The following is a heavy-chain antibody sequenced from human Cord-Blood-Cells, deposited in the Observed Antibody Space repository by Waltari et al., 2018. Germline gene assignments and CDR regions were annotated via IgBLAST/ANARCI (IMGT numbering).Heavy chain of an antibody. CDR3: ARDANSYGFDY. CDR2: IYHSGST. CDR1: GGSISSSNW. J-gene: IGHJ4*02. V-gene: IGHV4-4*02. D-gene: IGHD5-18*01. Sequence: QVQLQESGPGLVKPSGTLSLTCAVSGGSISSSNWWSWVRQPPGKGLGWIGEIYHSGSTNYNPSLKSGVTISVDKSKNQFSLKLSSVTAADTAVYYCARDANSYGFDYWGQGTLVTVSS.